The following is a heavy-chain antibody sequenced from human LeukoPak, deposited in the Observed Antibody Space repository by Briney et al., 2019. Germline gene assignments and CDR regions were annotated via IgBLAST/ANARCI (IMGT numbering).Heavy chain of an antibody. V-gene: IGHV3-23*01. CDR3: AKAYAFVGANYFDS. J-gene: IGHJ4*02. CDR2: IGDTT. Sequence: GGSLRLSCAASGFTFSTYAMSWVRQAPGKGLEWVSAIGDTTYYVDSVKGRFTISRDNSKNTLYLQMNNLRGEDAAIYYCAKAYAFVGANYFDSRGQGTLVTVSS. CDR1: GFTFSTYA. D-gene: IGHD1-26*01.